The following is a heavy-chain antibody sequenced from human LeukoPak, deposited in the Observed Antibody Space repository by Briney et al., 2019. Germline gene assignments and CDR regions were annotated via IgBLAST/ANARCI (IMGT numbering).Heavy chain of an antibody. CDR3: ARVVVGGWNYYGMDV. J-gene: IGHJ6*02. V-gene: IGHV3-21*01. Sequence: PGGSLRLSCAASGFNFSSYTMNWVRQAPGKGLEWVSFTTATTSDTYYADSVKGRFTISRDNAKNSLYLQMNSLRAEDTAVYYCARVVVGGWNYYGMDVWGQGTTVTVSS. CDR1: GFNFSSYT. D-gene: IGHD2-15*01. CDR2: TTATTSDT.